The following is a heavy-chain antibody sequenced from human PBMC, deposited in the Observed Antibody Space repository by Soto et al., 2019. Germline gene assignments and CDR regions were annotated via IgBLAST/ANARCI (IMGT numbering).Heavy chain of an antibody. CDR1: GYTFTSYY. D-gene: IGHD2-21*02. J-gene: IGHJ4*02. CDR3: ARDLTAADY. CDR2: INPSGGST. V-gene: IGHV1-46*04. Sequence: QVQLMQSGAEVKKPGASVTISCKASGYTFTSYYIHWVRQAPRQGLEWMAIINPSGGSTKNAQKLQGRVTETRDTYTSTVNMELSSLSSEDTAVYYCARDLTAADYWGQGTLVTVSS.